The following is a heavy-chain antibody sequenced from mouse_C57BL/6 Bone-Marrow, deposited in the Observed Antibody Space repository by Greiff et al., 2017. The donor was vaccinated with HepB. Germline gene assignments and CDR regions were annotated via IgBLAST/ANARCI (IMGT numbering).Heavy chain of an antibody. J-gene: IGHJ3*01. CDR2: IDPENGDT. D-gene: IGHD1-1*02. Sequence: EVQLQESGAELVRPGASVKLSCTASGFNIKDDYMHWVKQRPEQGLEWIGWIDPENGDTEYASKFQGKATITADTSSNTAYLQLSSLTSEDTAVYYGTTWYYRKTPFAYSGEGTLATVSA. V-gene: IGHV14-4*01. CDR1: GFNIKDDY. CDR3: TTWYYRKTPFAY.